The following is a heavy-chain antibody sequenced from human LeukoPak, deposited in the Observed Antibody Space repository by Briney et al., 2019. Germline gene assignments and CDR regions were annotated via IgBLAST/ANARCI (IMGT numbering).Heavy chain of an antibody. CDR1: GGSISSYY. CDR2: IYYSGGT. V-gene: IGHV4-59*12. CDR3: ARAEGYRDAFDI. J-gene: IGHJ3*02. Sequence: PSETLSLTCTVSGGSISSYYWSWIRQPPWKGLEWIGYIYYSGGTNYNPSLKSRVTVSVDTSKNQFSLKLSSVTAADTAVYYCARAEGYRDAFDIWGQGTMVTVSS. D-gene: IGHD5-18*01.